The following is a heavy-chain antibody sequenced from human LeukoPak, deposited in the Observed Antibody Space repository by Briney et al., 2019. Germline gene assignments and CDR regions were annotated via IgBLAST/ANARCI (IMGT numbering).Heavy chain of an antibody. CDR3: VKLWDY. Sequence: GGSLRLSCAASGFTFSSYWMNSVRQAPGKGLEWVAYIKPDGSEKYYVDSVKGRFTISRDNAKNSLFLQMNSLRAEDTAVYYCVKLWDYWGQGTLVTVSS. CDR1: GFTFSSYW. V-gene: IGHV3-7*01. D-gene: IGHD2/OR15-2a*01. CDR2: IKPDGSEK. J-gene: IGHJ4*02.